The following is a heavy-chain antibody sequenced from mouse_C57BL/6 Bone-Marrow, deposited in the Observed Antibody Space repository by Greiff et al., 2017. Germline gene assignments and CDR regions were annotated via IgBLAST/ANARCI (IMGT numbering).Heavy chain of an antibody. D-gene: IGHD2-2*01. CDR2: IYPGDGDT. CDR3: ARGGYDAWFAY. CDR1: GYAFSSSW. Sequence: VQLQESGPELVKPGASVKISCKASGYAFSSSWMNWVKQRPGTGLEWIGRIYPGDGDTNYNGTFKGKATLTADKSSSTAYMQLSSLTSEDAAVYFCARGGYDAWFAYWGQGTLVTVSA. J-gene: IGHJ3*01. V-gene: IGHV1-82*01.